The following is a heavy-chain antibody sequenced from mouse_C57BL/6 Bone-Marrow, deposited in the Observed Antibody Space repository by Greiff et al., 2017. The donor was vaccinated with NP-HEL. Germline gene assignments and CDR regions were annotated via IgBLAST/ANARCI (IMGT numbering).Heavy chain of an antibody. CDR3: ATYDYDG. J-gene: IGHJ2*01. CDR2: IYPGDGDT. D-gene: IGHD2-4*01. V-gene: IGHV1-82*01. CDR1: GYAFSSSW. Sequence: VQLQQSGPELVKPGASVKISCKASGYAFSSSWMNWVKQRPGKGLEWIGRIYPGDGDTNYNGKFKGKATLTADKSSSTAYMQLSSLTSEDSAVYFCATYDYDGWGQGTTLTVSS.